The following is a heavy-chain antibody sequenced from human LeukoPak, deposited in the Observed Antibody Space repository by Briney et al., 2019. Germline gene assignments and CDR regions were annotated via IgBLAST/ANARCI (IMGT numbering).Heavy chain of an antibody. Sequence: PSETLSLTCIVSGGSISSSRDYWAWTRQPPGKGLEWIGSIYYSGSTYYNPSLKSRVTISVDTSKNQFSLKLSSVTAADTAVYYCARDSGYDWRHYYYYMDVWGKGTTVTISS. CDR2: IYYSGST. D-gene: IGHD5-12*01. CDR1: GGSISSSRDY. V-gene: IGHV4-39*07. CDR3: ARDSGYDWRHYYYYMDV. J-gene: IGHJ6*03.